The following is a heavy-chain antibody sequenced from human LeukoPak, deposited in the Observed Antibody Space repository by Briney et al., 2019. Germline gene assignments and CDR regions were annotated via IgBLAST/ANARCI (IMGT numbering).Heavy chain of an antibody. Sequence: GGSLRLSCAASGFTFSSYWMSWVRQAPGKGLGWVANIKQDGSEKYYVDSVKGRFTISRENAKTSLYLQMSSLRAEATALYYCARGGGVVVPAAIMMYFDYWGQGTLVTVSS. J-gene: IGHJ4*02. CDR1: GFTFSSYW. V-gene: IGHV3-7*01. CDR2: IKQDGSEK. CDR3: ARGGGVVVPAAIMMYFDY. D-gene: IGHD2-2*01.